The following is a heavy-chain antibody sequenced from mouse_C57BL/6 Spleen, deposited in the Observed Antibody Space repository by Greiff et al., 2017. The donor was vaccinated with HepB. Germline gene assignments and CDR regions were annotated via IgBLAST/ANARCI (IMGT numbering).Heavy chain of an antibody. CDR1: GFTFSSYG. J-gene: IGHJ2*01. Sequence: EVKLMESGGDLVKPGGSLKLSCAASGFTFSSYGMSWVRQTPDKRLEWVATISSGGSYTYYPDSVKGRFTISRDNAKNTLYLQMSSLKSEDTAMYYCARQVTGSFDYWGQGTTLTVSS. CDR2: ISSGGSYT. D-gene: IGHD4-1*01. V-gene: IGHV5-6*01. CDR3: ARQVTGSFDY.